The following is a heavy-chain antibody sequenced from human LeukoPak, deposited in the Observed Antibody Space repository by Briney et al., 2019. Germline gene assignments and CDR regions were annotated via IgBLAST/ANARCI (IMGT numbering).Heavy chain of an antibody. V-gene: IGHV6-1*01. CDR2: TYYRSKWYH. CDR1: GDSLSTNSAA. J-gene: IGHJ4*02. CDR3: ARDFGLSPFDY. D-gene: IGHD3-10*01. Sequence: SRTLSLTCALSGDSLSTNSAAWNWIRHSPSRGLELLGRTYYRSKWYHAYAVSVKSRITINPDTSKNQFSLHLHSVTPEEPAVYYCARDFGLSPFDYWGQGTLVTVSS.